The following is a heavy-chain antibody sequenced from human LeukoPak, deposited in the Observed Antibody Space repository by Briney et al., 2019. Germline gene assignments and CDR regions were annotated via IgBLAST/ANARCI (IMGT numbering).Heavy chain of an antibody. D-gene: IGHD4-17*01. V-gene: IGHV4-59*08. Sequence: LSLTCTVSGGSISSYYWTWIRQPPGKGLEYIGYVYYSGSTNYNPSLKSRVTISVDTSKNQFSLKLSSVTAADTAVYYCARVRRGRGYYYYYMDVWGKGTTVTISS. CDR2: VYYSGST. J-gene: IGHJ6*03. CDR3: ARVRRGRGYYYYYMDV. CDR1: GGSISSYY.